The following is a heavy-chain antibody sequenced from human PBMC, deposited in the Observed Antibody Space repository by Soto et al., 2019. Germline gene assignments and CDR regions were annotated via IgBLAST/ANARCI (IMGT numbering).Heavy chain of an antibody. CDR1: GGTFSSET. J-gene: IGHJ5*02. Sequence: SVKVSCKASGGTFSSETITWVRQAPGQGLEWMGGIIPITDTANHAQNFQGRVTITADESTSTVYMELSSLRSEDTAVYYCATLVPAPIKLFPRLGWFDPWGQGTLVTVSS. D-gene: IGHD2-2*02. V-gene: IGHV1-69*13. CDR2: IIPITDTA. CDR3: ATLVPAPIKLFPRLGWFDP.